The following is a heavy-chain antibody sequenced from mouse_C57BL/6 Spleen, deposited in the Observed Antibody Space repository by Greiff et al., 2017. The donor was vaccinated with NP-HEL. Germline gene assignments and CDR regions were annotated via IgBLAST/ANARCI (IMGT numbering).Heavy chain of an antibody. CDR1: GFTFSSYA. CDR2: ISDGGSYT. CDR3: ARGGIYYDPFDY. J-gene: IGHJ2*01. D-gene: IGHD2-4*01. Sequence: EVKLVESGGGLVKPGGSLKLSCAASGFTFSSYAMSWVRQTPEKRLEWVATISDGGSYTYYPDNVKGRFTISRDNAKNNLYLQMSHLKSEDTATYYCARGGIYYDPFDYWGQGTTLTVSS. V-gene: IGHV5-4*03.